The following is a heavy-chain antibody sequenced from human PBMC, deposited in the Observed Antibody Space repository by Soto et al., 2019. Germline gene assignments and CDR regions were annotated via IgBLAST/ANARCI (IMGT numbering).Heavy chain of an antibody. V-gene: IGHV4-4*02. D-gene: IGHD3-10*01. CDR3: ASKFGELLADAFDI. Sequence: PSETLSLTCAVSSGSIRGRKWWTWVRQSPGKGLEWIGEIYHSGSTNYNPSLKSRVTISIDKSNNQFSLKLSSVTAADTAVYYCASKFGELLADAFDIWGQGTMVTVSS. CDR2: IYHSGST. CDR1: SGSIRGRKW. J-gene: IGHJ3*02.